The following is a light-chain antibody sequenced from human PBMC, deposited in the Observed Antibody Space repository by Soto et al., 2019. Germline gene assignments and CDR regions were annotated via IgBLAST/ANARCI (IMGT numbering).Light chain of an antibody. CDR2: VGS. J-gene: IGKJ4*01. Sequence: DIVMTPSPLSLPVTPGEPASMSCRSSHNLLNRNRYNYLNWSLQKPGQSPQVLIYVGSNRASGVPDRFSGSGSGTDFTLKISRVEAEDVVVYFSAQGLKRPLTFGGGSNLEV. CDR3: AQGLKRPLT. CDR1: HNLLNRNRYNY. V-gene: IGKV2-28*01.